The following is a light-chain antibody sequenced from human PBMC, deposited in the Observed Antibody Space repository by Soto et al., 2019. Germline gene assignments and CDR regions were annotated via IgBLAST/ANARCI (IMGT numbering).Light chain of an antibody. CDR2: DAS. Sequence: EIVMTQSPATLSVSPGERATLSCRASQSVDNNYLAWYQQKPGQAPRLLIYDASSRAAGVPARFSGSGSGTDFTLTISSLEPEDFAVYYCQQRSNWPVGPGTKVDIK. CDR3: QQRSNWP. J-gene: IGKJ3*01. V-gene: IGKV3-11*01. CDR1: QSVDNNY.